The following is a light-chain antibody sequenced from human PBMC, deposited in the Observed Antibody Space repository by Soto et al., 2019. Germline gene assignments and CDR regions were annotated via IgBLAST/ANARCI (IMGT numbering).Light chain of an antibody. CDR3: SSYTSSSTSVV. V-gene: IGLV2-14*01. CDR2: EVS. J-gene: IGLJ2*01. Sequence: QSVLTQPASVSGSPGQSITISCTGTSSDVGGYNYVSWYQQHPGKAPKLMIYEVSNRPSGGSNRFSGSKSGNTASLTISGLQAEDEADYYCSSYTSSSTSVVFGGGTKLTVL. CDR1: SSDVGGYNY.